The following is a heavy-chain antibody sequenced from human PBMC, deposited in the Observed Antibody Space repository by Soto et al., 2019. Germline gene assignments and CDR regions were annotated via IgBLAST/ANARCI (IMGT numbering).Heavy chain of an antibody. J-gene: IGHJ4*02. D-gene: IGHD3-10*01. CDR1: GGSFSGYY. V-gene: IGHV4-34*01. CDR2: INHSGST. CDR3: ARAYGSGSYYNVGIDY. Sequence: QVQLQQWGAGLLKPSETLSLTCAVYGGSFSGYYWSWIRQPPGKGLEWIGEINHSGSTNYNPSLKSRVTISVDTSKNQFSLKLSSVTAAYTAVYYCARAYGSGSYYNVGIDYWGQGTLVTVSS.